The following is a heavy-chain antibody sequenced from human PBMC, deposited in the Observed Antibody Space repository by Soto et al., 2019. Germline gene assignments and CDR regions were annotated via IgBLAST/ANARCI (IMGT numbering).Heavy chain of an antibody. CDR3: ASGKYCSSTSCYTAPYYYGMDV. J-gene: IGHJ6*02. CDR2: INHSGST. V-gene: IGHV4-34*01. D-gene: IGHD2-2*02. CDR1: GGSFSGYY. Sequence: ASETLSLTCAVYGGSFSGYYWSWIRRPPGEGLEWIGEINHSGSTNYNPSLKSRVTISVDTSKNQFSLKLSSVTAADTAVYYCASGKYCSSTSCYTAPYYYGMDVWGQGTTVTVSS.